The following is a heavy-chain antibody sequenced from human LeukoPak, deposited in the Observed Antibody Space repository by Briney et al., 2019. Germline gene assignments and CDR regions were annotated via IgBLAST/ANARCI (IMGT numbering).Heavy chain of an antibody. Sequence: ASVKVSCKASGYTFTGYYMHWVRQAPGQGLEWMGWINPNSGGTNYAQKFQGRVTMTRDTSISTAYMELSRLRSDDTAVYYCARLYSSGWPLECMDVWGQGTTVTAPS. CDR3: ARLYSSGWPLECMDV. J-gene: IGHJ6*02. CDR2: INPNSGGT. D-gene: IGHD6-19*01. CDR1: GYTFTGYY. V-gene: IGHV1-2*02.